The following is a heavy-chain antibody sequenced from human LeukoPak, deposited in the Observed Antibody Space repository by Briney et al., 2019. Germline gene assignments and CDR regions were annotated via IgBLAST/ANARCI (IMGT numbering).Heavy chain of an antibody. CDR2: IWYGGSNK. V-gene: IGHV3-30*02. D-gene: IGHD3-22*01. CDR1: GFTFSSYG. Sequence: PGGSLRLSCAASGFTFSSYGMHWVRQAPGKGLEWVAVIWYGGSNKYYADSVKGRFTISRDNSKNTLYLQMNSLRAEDTAVYYCAKGGFLIGHWQGGVDDFDSWGQGTLVTVSS. CDR3: AKGGFLIGHWQGGVDDFDS. J-gene: IGHJ4*02.